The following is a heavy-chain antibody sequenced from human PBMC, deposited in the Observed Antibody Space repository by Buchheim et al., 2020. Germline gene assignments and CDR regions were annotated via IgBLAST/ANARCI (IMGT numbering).Heavy chain of an antibody. CDR1: GFTFDDYG. J-gene: IGHJ4*02. CDR2: VIWNGAGT. D-gene: IGHD2-21*02. Sequence: EVQVVESGGGAVRPGGSLRLSCAVSGFTFDDYGMSWVRQVPGKGLEWVSGVIWNGAGTGYADSVKGRFTISRDNAKNFLYLQMNSLTAEDTALYYCARHRVVTRDLDYWGQGTL. CDR3: ARHRVVTRDLDY. V-gene: IGHV3-20*04.